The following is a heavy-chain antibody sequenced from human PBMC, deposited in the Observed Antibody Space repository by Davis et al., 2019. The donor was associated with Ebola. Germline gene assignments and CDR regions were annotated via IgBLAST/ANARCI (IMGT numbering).Heavy chain of an antibody. D-gene: IGHD2-15*01. CDR1: GYTFTNYY. CDR3: ERGRYITTPAL. V-gene: IGHV1-46*01. CDR2: INPNDGRT. J-gene: IGHJ4*02. Sequence: AASVMVSCKASGYTFTNYYMHWVRQAPGQGLEWMGMINPNDGRTNYAPKFQGRISLTADTSTSTVYLELSSLKFDDTAVYYCERGRYITTPALWGQGTLVTVSS.